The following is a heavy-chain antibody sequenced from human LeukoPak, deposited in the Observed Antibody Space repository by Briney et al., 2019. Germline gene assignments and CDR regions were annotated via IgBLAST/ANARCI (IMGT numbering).Heavy chain of an antibody. CDR2: IKQDGTEK. V-gene: IGHV3-7*01. CDR1: GFAFSNYW. D-gene: IGHD2-15*01. CDR3: TRDTGCPGGTCYSFYDY. Sequence: GGSLRLSCAASGFAFSNYWMTWVRQAPGKGLEWVANIKQDGTEKYYVDSVKGRFTISRDNAENSLYLQMNSLRAEDTAVYYCTRDTGCPGGTCYSFYDYWGQGTLVTVSS. J-gene: IGHJ4*02.